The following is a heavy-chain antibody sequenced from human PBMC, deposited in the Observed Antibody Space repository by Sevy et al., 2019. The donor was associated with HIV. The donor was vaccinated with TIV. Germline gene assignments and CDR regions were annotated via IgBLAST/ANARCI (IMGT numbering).Heavy chain of an antibody. CDR3: AKTGIRANEGQLWFQEYHSPDY. CDR1: GFTFSSYA. CDR2: ISGSGGST. Sequence: GGSLRLSCAASGFTFSSYAMSWVRQAPGKGLEWVSAISGSGGSTYYANSVKGRFTISRDNSKNTLYLQMNSLRAEDTAVYYCAKTGIRANEGQLWFQEYHSPDYWGQGTLVTVSS. D-gene: IGHD5-18*01. V-gene: IGHV3-23*01. J-gene: IGHJ4*02.